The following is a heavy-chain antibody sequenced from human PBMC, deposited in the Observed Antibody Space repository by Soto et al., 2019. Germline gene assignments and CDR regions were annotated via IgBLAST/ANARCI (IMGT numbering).Heavy chain of an antibody. CDR1: GYTFTSYG. V-gene: IGHV1-18*01. CDR2: ISAYNGNT. D-gene: IGHD3-10*01. Sequence: QVQLVQSGAEVKKPGASVKVSCKASGYTFTSYGISWVRQAPGQGLEWMGWISAYNGNTNYAQKLRGRVTMTTDTSTSTADMELRSLRSDDTAVYYCARVYRITMVRRELSEYWGQGTLVTVSS. CDR3: ARVYRITMVRRELSEY. J-gene: IGHJ4*02.